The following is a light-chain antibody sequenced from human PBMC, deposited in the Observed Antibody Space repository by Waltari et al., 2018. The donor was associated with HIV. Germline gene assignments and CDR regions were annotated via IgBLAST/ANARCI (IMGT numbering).Light chain of an antibody. CDR1: SSNIGRNA. Sequence: QSVLTQPPSVSEVPRQRVTISCSGSSSNIGRNAVSWYQQFPGQAPKLLIYYDDPLPSGVSDRFSGSKSGTSASLTISGLQSEDEAAYFCATWDDSLNVYVFGTATKVTVL. CDR2: YDD. J-gene: IGLJ1*01. V-gene: IGLV1-36*01. CDR3: ATWDDSLNVYV.